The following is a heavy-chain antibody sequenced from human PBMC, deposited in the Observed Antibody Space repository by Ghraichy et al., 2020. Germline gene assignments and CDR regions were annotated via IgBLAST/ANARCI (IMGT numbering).Heavy chain of an antibody. Sequence: GESLNISCAASGFTFSSYSMNWVRQAPGKGLEWVSYISSSSSTIYYADSVKGRFTISRDNAKNSLYLQMNSLRDEDTAVYYCARDTYYYDSSGLLGQYYFDYWGQGTLVTVSS. CDR1: GFTFSSYS. CDR2: ISSSSSTI. D-gene: IGHD3-22*01. V-gene: IGHV3-48*02. J-gene: IGHJ4*02. CDR3: ARDTYYYDSSGLLGQYYFDY.